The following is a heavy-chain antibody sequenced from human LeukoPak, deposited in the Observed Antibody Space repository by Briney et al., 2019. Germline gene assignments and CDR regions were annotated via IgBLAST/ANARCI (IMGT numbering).Heavy chain of an antibody. CDR3: ARGYYGSGSYFRVLDY. CDR2: INPSGGST. J-gene: IGHJ4*02. V-gene: IGHV1-46*01. D-gene: IGHD3-10*01. CDR1: GYTFTSYY. Sequence: ASVKVSCKASGYTFTSYYIHWVRQAPGQGLEWMGIINPSGGSTSYAQKFQGRVTMTRDTSISTAYMELSRLRSDDTAVYYCARGYYGSGSYFRVLDYWGQGTLVTVSS.